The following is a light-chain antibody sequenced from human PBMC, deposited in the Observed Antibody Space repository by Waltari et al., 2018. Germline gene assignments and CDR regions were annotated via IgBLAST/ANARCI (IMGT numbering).Light chain of an antibody. Sequence: DIQMTQSPSSLSASVGDRVTITCRASQSISYLNWYQQKPGKAPKLLIYAASSLQSGVPLRFSGSGSGTDFTLTISSLQPEDFAAYYRQQSSSTPQTFGGGTKVEVK. CDR2: AAS. V-gene: IGKV1-39*01. J-gene: IGKJ4*01. CDR1: QSISY. CDR3: QQSSSTPQT.